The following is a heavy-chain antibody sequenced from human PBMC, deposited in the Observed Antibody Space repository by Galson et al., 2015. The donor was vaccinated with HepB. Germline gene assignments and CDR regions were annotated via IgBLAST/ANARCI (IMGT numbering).Heavy chain of an antibody. CDR1: GYTFTNYG. V-gene: IGHV1-18*04. CDR2: IIPYNGDT. CDR3: ASEATGYFDY. J-gene: IGHJ4*02. D-gene: IGHD5-24*01. Sequence: SVKVSCKASGYTFTNYGFTWVRQAPGQGLEWMGWIIPYNGDTNCAQNLQGRVTMTADTSTNTAYMELRSLRSDDTAVYYCASEATGYFDYWGQGTLVTVSS.